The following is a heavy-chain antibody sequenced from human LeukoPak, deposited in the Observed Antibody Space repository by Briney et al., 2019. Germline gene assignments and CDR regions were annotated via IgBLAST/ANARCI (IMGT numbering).Heavy chain of an antibody. CDR2: INSDGRSS. Sequence: GGPLRLSCAASGFTFSSYWMHWVRQAPGKGLVWVSRINSDGRSSSYADSVTGRFTVSRDNARNTLYLQMNSLRAEDTAVYYCVRDVWGDRDGFFDNWGQGTLVTVSS. J-gene: IGHJ4*02. D-gene: IGHD5-24*01. CDR1: GFTFSSYW. V-gene: IGHV3-74*01. CDR3: VRDVWGDRDGFFDN.